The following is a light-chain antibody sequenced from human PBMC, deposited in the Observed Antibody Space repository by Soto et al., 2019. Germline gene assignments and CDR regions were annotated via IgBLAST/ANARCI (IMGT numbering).Light chain of an antibody. CDR2: AAS. J-gene: IGKJ5*01. Sequence: IHMTQSPSSVSASLLDRVCITCRASQGISSYLAWYQQKPGKAPKLLIYAASTLQSGVPSRFSGSGSGTDFTLTISCLQSEDFATYYCQQYYSYPTFGQGTRLEIK. CDR3: QQYYSYPT. V-gene: IGKV1-8*01. CDR1: QGISSY.